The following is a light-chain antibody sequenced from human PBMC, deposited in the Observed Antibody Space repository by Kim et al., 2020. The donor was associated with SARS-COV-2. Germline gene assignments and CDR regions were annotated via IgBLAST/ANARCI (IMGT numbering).Light chain of an antibody. Sequence: ASVGDRFTISCRASQDISNYLAWFQQKPGKVPKRLIYAASSLQSGVPSRFSGSGSGTEFTLTISSLQPDDFSTYYCLQHNTYPLTFGGGTKVDIK. V-gene: IGKV1-17*03. J-gene: IGKJ4*01. CDR1: QDISNY. CDR3: LQHNTYPLT. CDR2: AAS.